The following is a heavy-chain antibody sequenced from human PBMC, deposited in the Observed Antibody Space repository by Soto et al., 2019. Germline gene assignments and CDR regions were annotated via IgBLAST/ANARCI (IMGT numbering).Heavy chain of an antibody. CDR3: ARLGAYYQSLDP. CDR1: GGSISSTDW. V-gene: IGHV4-4*02. Sequence: SETLSLTCAVSGGSISSTDWWSWIRQPPGKGLEWIGEINHSGRTNYNPSLKSRVTISLDTSKSQFSLRLTSVTASDTAVYYCARLGAYYQSLDPWGQGTVVTVSS. D-gene: IGHD2-21*01. CDR2: INHSGRT. J-gene: IGHJ5*02.